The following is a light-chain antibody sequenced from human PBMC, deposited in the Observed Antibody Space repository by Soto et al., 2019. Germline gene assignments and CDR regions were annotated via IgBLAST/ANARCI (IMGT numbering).Light chain of an antibody. CDR3: SSYTTSSTYV. J-gene: IGLJ1*01. Sequence: QSALTQPASVSGSPGQSITISCTGTSSDVGGYNYVSWYQQHPGKAPKLMICDVSDRPSGISNRFSGSKSGNTASLTISGLQAEDEAGYYCSSYTTSSTYVFGTGTKVTVL. CDR1: SSDVGGYNY. V-gene: IGLV2-14*01. CDR2: DVS.